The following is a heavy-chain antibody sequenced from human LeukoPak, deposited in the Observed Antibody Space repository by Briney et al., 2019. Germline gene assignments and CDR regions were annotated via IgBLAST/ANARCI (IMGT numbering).Heavy chain of an antibody. D-gene: IGHD2-21*02. Sequence: PGGSLRLSCVASGFTLRSYVMNWVRQTPGKGLEWVSSISGSGDSTFYADSVKGRFSISRDNSKNTLYLQMKSLRAEDTAVYYCARDDGGDFNDAFDIWGQGTLVTVSS. J-gene: IGHJ3*02. CDR2: ISGSGDST. V-gene: IGHV3-23*01. CDR1: GFTLRSYV. CDR3: ARDDGGDFNDAFDI.